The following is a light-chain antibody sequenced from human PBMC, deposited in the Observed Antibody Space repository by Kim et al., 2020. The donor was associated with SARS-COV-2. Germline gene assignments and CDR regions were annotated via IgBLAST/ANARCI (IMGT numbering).Light chain of an antibody. CDR3: QQYDNLPYT. V-gene: IGKV1-33*01. Sequence: DIQMTQSPSSLSASVGDRVTITCQASQDISNYLNWYQQKPGKAPKLLIYDASNLETGVPSRFSGSGSGTDFTLTISSLQPEDIATYYCQQYDNLPYTFGRGTKLEI. CDR1: QDISNY. J-gene: IGKJ2*01. CDR2: DAS.